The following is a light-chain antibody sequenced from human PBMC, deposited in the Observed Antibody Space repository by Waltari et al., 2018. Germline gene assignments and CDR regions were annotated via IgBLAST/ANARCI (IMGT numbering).Light chain of an antibody. CDR2: SDS. V-gene: IGLV3-9*01. J-gene: IGLJ2*01. CDR3: QVWDSSTVV. Sequence: SYELTQPLSVSVALGQTARITCGGNTIGSKTVHWYQQKPGQAPVLVIYSDSNRPSGIPERFSGSNSGNTATLTISRAQGGDEADYYCQVWDSSTVVFGGGTKLTVL. CDR1: TIGSKT.